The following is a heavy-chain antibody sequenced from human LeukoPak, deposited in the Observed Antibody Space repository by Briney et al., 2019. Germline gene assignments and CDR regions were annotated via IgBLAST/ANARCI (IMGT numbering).Heavy chain of an antibody. Sequence: GESLKISFQGSGXNFATYCIAWVRQLPGKGVEWMGIIYPTDSDSRYSPSFQGQVTISADKSISTAYLQWSSLKASDTAMYYCARLTVAGARWFDPLGQGTLVTVSS. J-gene: IGHJ5*02. CDR2: IYPTDSDS. V-gene: IGHV5-51*01. CDR1: GXNFATYC. D-gene: IGHD6-19*01. CDR3: ARLTVAGARWFDP.